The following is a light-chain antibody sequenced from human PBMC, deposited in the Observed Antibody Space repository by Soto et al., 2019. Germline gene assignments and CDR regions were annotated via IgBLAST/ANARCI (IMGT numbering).Light chain of an antibody. CDR1: SSDVGSYNL. CDR3: CSYAGSSTVV. Sequence: QSALTQPASVSGSPGQSITISCTGTSSDVGSYNLVSWYQQHPGKAPRVLIYEDTKRPSGVSDHFSASKSGNTASLTISGLQADDEADYYCCSYAGSSTVVFGGGTKLTVL. J-gene: IGLJ3*02. V-gene: IGLV2-23*01. CDR2: EDT.